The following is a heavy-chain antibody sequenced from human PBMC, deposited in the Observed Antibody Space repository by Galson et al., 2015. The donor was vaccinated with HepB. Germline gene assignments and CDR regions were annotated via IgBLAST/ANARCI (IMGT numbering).Heavy chain of an antibody. CDR3: ASFIMGATAERYFDY. D-gene: IGHD1-26*01. Sequence: SVKVSCKASGGTFSSYAISWVRQAPGQGLEWMGGIIPIFGTANYAQKFQGRVTITADESTSTAYMELSSLRSEDTAVYYCASFIMGATAERYFDYWGQGTLVTVSS. V-gene: IGHV1-69*13. J-gene: IGHJ4*02. CDR2: IIPIFGTA. CDR1: GGTFSSYA.